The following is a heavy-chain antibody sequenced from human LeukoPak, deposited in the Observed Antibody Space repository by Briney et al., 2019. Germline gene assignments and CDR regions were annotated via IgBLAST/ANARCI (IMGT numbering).Heavy chain of an antibody. CDR3: AKAMTTVTPFDY. Sequence: GGSLRLSCAASGFTFSSYAMSWVRQAPGKGLEWVSAISGSGGSTYYADSVKGRFTISRDSSKKTLYLQMNSLRVEDTAVYYCAKAMTTVTPFDYWGQGTLVTVSS. CDR1: GFTFSSYA. V-gene: IGHV3-23*01. CDR2: ISGSGGST. J-gene: IGHJ4*02. D-gene: IGHD4-17*01.